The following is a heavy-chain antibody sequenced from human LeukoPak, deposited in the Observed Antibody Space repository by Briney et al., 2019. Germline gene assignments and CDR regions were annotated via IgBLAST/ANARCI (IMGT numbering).Heavy chain of an antibody. CDR1: GYTFTSYD. CDR3: ARGGDTYYYDSSGYYYADY. J-gene: IGHJ4*02. Sequence: GASVKVSCKASGYTFTSYDINWVRQATGQGLEWMGWMNPNSGNTGYAQKFQGRVTMTRNTSISTAYMELSSLRSEDTAVYYCARGGDTYYYDSSGYYYADYWGQGTLVTVSS. V-gene: IGHV1-8*01. CDR2: MNPNSGNT. D-gene: IGHD3-22*01.